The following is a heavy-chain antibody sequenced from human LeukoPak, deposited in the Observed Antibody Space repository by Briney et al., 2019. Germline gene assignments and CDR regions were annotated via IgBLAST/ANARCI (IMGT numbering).Heavy chain of an antibody. D-gene: IGHD3-10*01. Sequence: PGGSLRLSCAASGFTFSSYAMSWVRQAPGKGLEWVSAISGSGGSTYYADSVKGRFTISRDNSKNTLYLQMNSLRAEDTAVYYCAKGYYYGSGSYFPLDFGEDYWGQGTLVTVSS. V-gene: IGHV3-23*01. CDR2: ISGSGGST. CDR3: AKGYYYGSGSYFPLDFGEDY. CDR1: GFTFSSYA. J-gene: IGHJ4*02.